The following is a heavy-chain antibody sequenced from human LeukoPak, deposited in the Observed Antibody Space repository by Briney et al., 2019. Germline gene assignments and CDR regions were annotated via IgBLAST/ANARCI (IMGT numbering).Heavy chain of an antibody. CDR1: GISLSRYD. D-gene: IGHD3-3*01. Sequence: PGGSLRLSCAASGISLSRYDMHWVRQTTGEGLEWISAIGAAGDTYYSDSVKGRFTISRENAKNSLYLQMNSLRAGDTAVHFCTRGHGIWSGSRLSNAFDIWGQGTMVTVSS. CDR3: TRGHGIWSGSRLSNAFDI. CDR2: IGAAGDT. J-gene: IGHJ3*02. V-gene: IGHV3-13*01.